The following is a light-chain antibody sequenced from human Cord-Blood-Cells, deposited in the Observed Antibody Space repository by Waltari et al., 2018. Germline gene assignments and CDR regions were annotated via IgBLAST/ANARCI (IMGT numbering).Light chain of an antibody. V-gene: IGKV1-27*01. J-gene: IGKJ4*01. CDR3: QKYNSAPLT. Sequence: DIQMPQSPSSLSASLGDRVTITCRASQGISHYLAWYLPKPGKIPNPLIYAASTVQSGVPSRCSGSVSGTEFTLTISSLQPEDVATYYCQKYNSAPLTFGGGTKVEIK. CDR2: AAS. CDR1: QGISHY.